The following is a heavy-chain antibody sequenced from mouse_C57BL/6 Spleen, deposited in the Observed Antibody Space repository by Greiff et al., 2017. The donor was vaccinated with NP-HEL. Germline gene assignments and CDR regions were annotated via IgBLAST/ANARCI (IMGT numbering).Heavy chain of an antibody. D-gene: IGHD1-1*01. J-gene: IGHJ3*01. V-gene: IGHV5-15*01. CDR1: GFTFSDYG. CDR3: ARYGSSRGFAY. Sequence: EVKLMESGGGLVQPGGSLKLSCAASGFTFSDYGMAWVRQAPRKGPEWVAFISNLAYSIYYADTVTGRFTISSENAKNTLYLEMSSLRSEDTAMYYCARYGSSRGFAYWGQGTLVTVSA. CDR2: ISNLAYSI.